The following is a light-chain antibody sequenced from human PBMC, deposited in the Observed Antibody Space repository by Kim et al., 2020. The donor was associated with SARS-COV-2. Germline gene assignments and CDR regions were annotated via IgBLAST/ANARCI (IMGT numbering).Light chain of an antibody. Sequence: GQSTTTSCSGASSNIGGNGLVSWYQQHPDKAPKIIFYDVTSRPSGVSTRFSGAKSGNTASLTISGLQAEDEADYYCSSFTSSNTLIFGGGTQLTVL. V-gene: IGLV2-14*03. J-gene: IGLJ2*01. CDR3: SSFTSSNTLI. CDR2: DVT. CDR1: SSNIGGNGL.